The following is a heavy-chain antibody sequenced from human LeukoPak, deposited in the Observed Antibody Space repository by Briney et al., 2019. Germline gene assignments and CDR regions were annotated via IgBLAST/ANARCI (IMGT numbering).Heavy chain of an antibody. V-gene: IGHV3-9*01. Sequence: GRSLRLSCAASGFTFDDYAMHWVRQAPGKGLEWVSGISWNSGSIGYADPVKGRFTISRDNAKNSLYLQMNSLRAEDTALYYCAKAKYSSSSGGYFDYWGQGTLVTVSS. CDR3: AKAKYSSSSGGYFDY. CDR1: GFTFDDYA. D-gene: IGHD6-6*01. J-gene: IGHJ4*02. CDR2: ISWNSGSI.